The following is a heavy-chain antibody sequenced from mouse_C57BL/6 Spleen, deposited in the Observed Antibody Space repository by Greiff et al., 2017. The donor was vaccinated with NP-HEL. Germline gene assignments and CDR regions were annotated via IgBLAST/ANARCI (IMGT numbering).Heavy chain of an antibody. V-gene: IGHV1-54*01. Sequence: QVQLQQSGAELVRPGTSVKVSCKASGYAFTNYLIEWVKQRPGQGLEWIGVINPGSGGNNYNEKFKGKATLTADKSSSTAYMQLSSLTSEDSAVYFCARSGGAFAYWGEGALVTVSA. D-gene: IGHD3-1*01. J-gene: IGHJ3*01. CDR3: ARSGGAFAY. CDR2: INPGSGGN. CDR1: GYAFTNYL.